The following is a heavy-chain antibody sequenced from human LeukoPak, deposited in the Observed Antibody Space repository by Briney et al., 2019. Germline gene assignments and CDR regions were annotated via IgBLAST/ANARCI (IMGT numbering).Heavy chain of an antibody. Sequence: SETLSLTCTVSGGSISSYYWSWIRQPPGKGLEWIGYIYYSGSTNYNPSLKSRVTISVDTSKNQFSLKLSSVTAADTAVYYCARDSGITMVRGGGMDVWGQGTTVTVSS. D-gene: IGHD3-10*01. V-gene: IGHV4-59*12. J-gene: IGHJ6*02. CDR1: GGSISSYY. CDR2: IYYSGST. CDR3: ARDSGITMVRGGGMDV.